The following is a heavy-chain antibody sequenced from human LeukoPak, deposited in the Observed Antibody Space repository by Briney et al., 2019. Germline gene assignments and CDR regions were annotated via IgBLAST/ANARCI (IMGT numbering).Heavy chain of an antibody. CDR3: ARYSSSWYFDY. V-gene: IGHV4-59*01. D-gene: IGHD6-13*01. CDR2: VYHSGST. J-gene: IGHJ4*02. Sequence: SETLSLTCTVSGVSISSYYWRWIRQPPGKGLEWIGYVYHSGSTNYNPSLKSRVTISIDTSKNQFSLKLSSVTAADTAVYYCARYSSSWYFDYWGQGTLVTVSS. CDR1: GVSISSYY.